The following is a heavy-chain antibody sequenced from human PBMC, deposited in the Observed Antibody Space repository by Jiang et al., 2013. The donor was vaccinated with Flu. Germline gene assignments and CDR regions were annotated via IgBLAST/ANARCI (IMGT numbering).Heavy chain of an antibody. V-gene: IGHV3-21*01. CDR1: GFTFSSYS. Sequence: QLVESGGGLVKPGGSLRLSCAASGFTFSSYSMNWVRQAPGKGLEWVSSIISSSGYIYYAGSVKGRFTISRDNAKNSLYLQMNSLRAEDTALYYCTRDAGYSNGYYDYWGQGTLVTVSS. CDR2: IISSSGYI. J-gene: IGHJ4*01. D-gene: IGHD5-18*01. CDR3: TRDAGYSNGYYDY.